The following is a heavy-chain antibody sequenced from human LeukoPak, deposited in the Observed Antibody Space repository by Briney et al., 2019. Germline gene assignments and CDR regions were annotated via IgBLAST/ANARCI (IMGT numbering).Heavy chain of an antibody. Sequence: PGGSLRLSCAASGFIFSGYGMHWVRQAPGKGLEWVAVIWYDGTKKYYADSVKGRFTISRDNSENTLFLRMNSLRAEDTAVYYCARDPRGIAVAGTGDHWGQGTLVTVSS. CDR1: GFIFSGYG. CDR2: IWYDGTKK. CDR3: ARDPRGIAVAGTGDH. J-gene: IGHJ5*02. V-gene: IGHV3-33*01. D-gene: IGHD6-19*01.